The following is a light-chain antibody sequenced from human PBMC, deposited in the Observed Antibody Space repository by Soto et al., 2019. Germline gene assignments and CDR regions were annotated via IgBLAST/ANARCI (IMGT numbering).Light chain of an antibody. CDR2: YDS. CDR3: QLWNSSSDQGV. J-gene: IGLJ3*02. Sequence: SYELTQPPSVSVAPEKTATITCGGDNIGINAVHCYQQKPGQAPLLVVYYDSDRPSGIPERFSGSTSGNTGTLTISRVEAGDEADYYCQLWNSSSDQGVFGGGTKLTVL. V-gene: IGLV3-21*04. CDR1: NIGINA.